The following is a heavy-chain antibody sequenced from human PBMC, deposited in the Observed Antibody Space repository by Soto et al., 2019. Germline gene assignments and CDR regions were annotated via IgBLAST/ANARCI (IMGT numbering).Heavy chain of an antibody. CDR3: ASHYDLWTGYLSPVDY. V-gene: IGHV3-11*01. Sequence: QVQLVESGGDLGKPGGSLRLSCAASGYTFSDYYLSWIRQAPGKGLEWISYIDTSSTKIYYADSVRGRFTISRDNGKNSLFLEMNNLRVEDTAVYFCASHYDLWTGYLSPVDYWGRGTLVTVSS. D-gene: IGHD3-3*01. CDR1: GYTFSDYY. CDR2: IDTSSTKI. J-gene: IGHJ4*02.